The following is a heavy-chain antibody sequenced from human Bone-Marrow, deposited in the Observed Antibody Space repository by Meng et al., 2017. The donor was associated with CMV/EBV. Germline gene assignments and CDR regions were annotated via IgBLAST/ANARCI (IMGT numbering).Heavy chain of an antibody. Sequence: ASVKVSCKASGYTFTSYDINWVRQATGQGLEWMGWMNPNSGNTGYAQKFQGRVTITRNTSISTAYMELSSLRSEDTAVYYCARDKVVGATSYDAFDIWGQGKMVTVSS. J-gene: IGHJ3*02. V-gene: IGHV1-8*03. CDR3: ARDKVVGATSYDAFDI. CDR2: MNPNSGNT. D-gene: IGHD1-26*01. CDR1: GYTFTSYD.